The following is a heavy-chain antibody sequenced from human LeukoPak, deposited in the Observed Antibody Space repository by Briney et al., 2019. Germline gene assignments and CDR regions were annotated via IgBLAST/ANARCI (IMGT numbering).Heavy chain of an antibody. CDR3: ARDLAGKGH. CDR2: ISGSGTTT. D-gene: IGHD4-23*01. CDR1: GFTFRSYG. J-gene: IGHJ4*01. V-gene: IGHV3-48*04. Sequence: GRSLRLSCAASGFTFRSYGMHWVRQAPGKGLEWVAYISGSGTTTYYADPVMGRLTISRDNARNLVYLQMYSLRVEDTAIYYCARDLAGKGHWGQEPRSPSPQ.